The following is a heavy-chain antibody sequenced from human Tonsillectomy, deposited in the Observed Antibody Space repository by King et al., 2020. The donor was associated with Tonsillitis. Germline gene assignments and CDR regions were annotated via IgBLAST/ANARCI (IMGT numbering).Heavy chain of an antibody. CDR2: IFSNDEK. J-gene: IGHJ5*02. CDR1: GFSLSSARMG. D-gene: IGHD3-10*01. V-gene: IGHV2-26*01. CDR3: ARTPFGDSIVDP. Sequence: VTLQESGPVLVKPPETLTLTCTVSGFSLSSARMGVSWIRQPPGKALEWLAHIFSNDEKSYSTSLKSRLTISKDTSKSQVVLTMTNMDPVDTATYYCARTPFGDSIVDPWGQGILVTVSS.